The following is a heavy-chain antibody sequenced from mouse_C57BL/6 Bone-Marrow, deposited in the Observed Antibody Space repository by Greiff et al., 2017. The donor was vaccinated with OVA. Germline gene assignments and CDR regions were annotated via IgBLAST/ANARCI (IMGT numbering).Heavy chain of an antibody. CDR1: GYTFTSYW. CDR3: ARLPDGDY. V-gene: IGHV1-7*01. J-gene: IGHJ4*01. Sequence: VQLQQSGAELAKPGASVKLSCKASGYTFTSYWMHWVKQRPGQGLEWIGYINPSSGYTKYNQKFKGKATLTADKSSCTAYMQLSSLTYEDSSVYYCARLPDGDYWGQGTSVTVSS. CDR2: INPSSGYT.